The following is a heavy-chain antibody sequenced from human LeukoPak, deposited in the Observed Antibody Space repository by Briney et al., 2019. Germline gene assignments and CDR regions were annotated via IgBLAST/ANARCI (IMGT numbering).Heavy chain of an antibody. V-gene: IGHV1-69*01. CDR3: ARDGGYSYGYGTQWSFDY. J-gene: IGHJ4*02. Sequence: SVKVSCKASGGTFSSYAISWVRQAPGQGLEWMGGIIPIFGTANYAQKFQGRVTITADESTSTAYMELSSLRSEDTAVYYCARDGGYSYGYGTQWSFDYWGQGTLVTVPS. D-gene: IGHD5-18*01. CDR1: GGTFSSYA. CDR2: IIPIFGTA.